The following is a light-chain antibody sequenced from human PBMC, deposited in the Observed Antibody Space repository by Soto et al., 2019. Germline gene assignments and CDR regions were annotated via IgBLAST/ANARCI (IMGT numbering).Light chain of an antibody. V-gene: IGKV1-27*01. CDR2: AAS. CDR3: QKYNSAPRT. J-gene: IGKJ1*01. Sequence: DIQMTQSPSSLSASVGDRVTSTCRAIQGISNYLAWYQQKPGKVPKLLIYAASTLQSGVPSRFSGSGSGTDFTLTISSLQPEDVATYYCQKYNSAPRTFGQGTKVEIK. CDR1: QGISNY.